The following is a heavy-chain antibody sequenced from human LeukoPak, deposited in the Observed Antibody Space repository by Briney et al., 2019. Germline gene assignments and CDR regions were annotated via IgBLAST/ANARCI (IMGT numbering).Heavy chain of an antibody. CDR3: VTSYYDIFIGT. CDR1: GYSLTELS. J-gene: IGHJ4*02. CDR2: FDPEDGQT. V-gene: IGHV1-24*01. D-gene: IGHD3-9*01. Sequence: ASVKVSCKVSGYSLTELSMHWVRQAPGKGLEWMGGFDPEDGQTIYAQKFQGRVIMTEDTFTDTSYMELRSLRSEDTAVYYCVTSYYDIFIGTWGQGTLVTVSS.